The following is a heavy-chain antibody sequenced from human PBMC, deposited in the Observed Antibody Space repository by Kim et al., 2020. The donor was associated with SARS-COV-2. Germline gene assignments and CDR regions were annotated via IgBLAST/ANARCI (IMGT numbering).Heavy chain of an antibody. V-gene: IGHV3-21*01. Sequence: GGSLRLSCAASGFTFSSYNMNWVRQAPGKGLEWVSFISGRSTDIYYGDSVKGRFTISRDNAKRSLYLQMDSLRAEDTAVYYCALESRYCSGGSCYAYWGQGALVTVSS. D-gene: IGHD2-15*01. J-gene: IGHJ4*02. CDR1: GFTFSSYN. CDR3: ALESRYCSGGSCYAY. CDR2: ISGRSTDI.